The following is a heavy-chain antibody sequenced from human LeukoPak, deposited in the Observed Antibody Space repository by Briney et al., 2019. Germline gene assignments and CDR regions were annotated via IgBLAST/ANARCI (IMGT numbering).Heavy chain of an antibody. V-gene: IGHV3-30*18. Sequence: SGGSLRLSCAASGFTFSSYGMSWVRQAPGKGLEWMAVISYNGINEYYADSVKGRFTISRDNSKSTLLLQMNSLRAEDTAVYYCAKVRWDNSGWYYLDSWGQGTLVTVSS. CDR3: AKVRWDNSGWYYLDS. CDR2: ISYNGINE. J-gene: IGHJ4*02. D-gene: IGHD6-19*01. CDR1: GFTFSSYG.